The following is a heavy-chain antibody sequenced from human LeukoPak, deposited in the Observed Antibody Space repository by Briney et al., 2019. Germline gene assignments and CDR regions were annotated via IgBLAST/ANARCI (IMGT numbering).Heavy chain of an antibody. CDR3: LATVGSYLPDF. CDR2: INTDGSST. Sequence: PGGSLRLSCAASGFTFSSYWMHWVRQAPGKGLVWVSRINTDGSSTNYADSVKGRFTTSRDNAKNTLYLQMNSLRAEDTAVYYCLATVGSYLPDFWGQGTLVTVSS. D-gene: IGHD1-26*01. CDR1: GFTFSSYW. J-gene: IGHJ4*02. V-gene: IGHV3-74*01.